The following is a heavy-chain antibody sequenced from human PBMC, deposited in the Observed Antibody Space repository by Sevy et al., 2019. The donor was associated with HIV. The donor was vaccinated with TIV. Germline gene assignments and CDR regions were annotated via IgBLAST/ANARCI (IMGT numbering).Heavy chain of an antibody. CDR2: IYHSGST. Sequence: SETLSLTCAVSGYSISSGYYWGWIRQPPGKGLEWIGSIYHSGSTYYNPSLKSRVTISVDTSKNQFSLKLSSVAAADTAVYYWASSIREIVASDYWGQGTLVTVSS. D-gene: IGHD5-12*01. J-gene: IGHJ4*02. CDR1: GYSISSGYY. V-gene: IGHV4-38-2*01. CDR3: ASSIREIVASDY.